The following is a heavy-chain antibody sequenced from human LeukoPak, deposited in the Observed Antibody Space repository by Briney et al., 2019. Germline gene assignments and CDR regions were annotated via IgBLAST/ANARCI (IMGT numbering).Heavy chain of an antibody. Sequence: GGSLRLSCAASGFTFSDYAMHWVRQAPGKGLEWVAVISKDGSDKYYPGSVRGRFTISRDNSKNTIYLQMDSLRAEDTAIYYCARDFWWNYDYWGQGTLVTVSS. V-gene: IGHV3-30-3*01. CDR1: GFTFSDYA. CDR2: ISKDGSDK. J-gene: IGHJ4*02. D-gene: IGHD1-7*01. CDR3: ARDFWWNYDY.